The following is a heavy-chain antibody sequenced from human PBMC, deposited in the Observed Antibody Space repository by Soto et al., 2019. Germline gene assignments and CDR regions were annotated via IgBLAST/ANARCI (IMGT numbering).Heavy chain of an antibody. CDR3: AKGSTRSLQSLLRY. D-gene: IGHD1-1*01. V-gene: IGHV3-30*18. J-gene: IGHJ4*02. CDR2: ISNDGTNK. CDR1: CFPFHIFG. Sequence: SLRLSFGCSCFPFHIFGIHWVLPAPGKGLDWVALISNDGTNKYYADSVRGRFTISRDSSKNTVFLQMDSLRADDTAVYYCAKGSTRSLQSLLRYWGQGTLVTGSS.